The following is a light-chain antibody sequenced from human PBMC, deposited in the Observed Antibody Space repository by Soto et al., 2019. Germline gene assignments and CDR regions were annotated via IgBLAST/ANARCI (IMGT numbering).Light chain of an antibody. Sequence: DIQMTQSPSTLSASVGDRVTITCRASQSISSWLAWYQQKPGKAPKLLIYDAASLESGVPSRFSGGGSGTEFTLTISSLQPDDFASYYCQQFNSYPGTFGQGTKGEVK. J-gene: IGKJ1*01. CDR1: QSISSW. V-gene: IGKV1-5*01. CDR2: DAA. CDR3: QQFNSYPGT.